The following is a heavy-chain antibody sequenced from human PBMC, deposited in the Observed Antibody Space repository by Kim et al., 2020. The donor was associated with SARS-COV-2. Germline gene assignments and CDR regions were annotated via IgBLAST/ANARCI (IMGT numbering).Heavy chain of an antibody. D-gene: IGHD4-17*01. V-gene: IGHV4-39*07. J-gene: IGHJ3*02. Sequence: YSTPSLKRRGTISVDTTKTQFSQKRSSVTAADTSVYYCARDYGGNGAFDIWGQGTMVTVSS. CDR3: ARDYGGNGAFDI.